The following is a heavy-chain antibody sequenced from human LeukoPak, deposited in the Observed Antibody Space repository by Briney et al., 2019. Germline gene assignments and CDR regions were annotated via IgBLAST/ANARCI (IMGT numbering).Heavy chain of an antibody. CDR2: INPSGGST. CDR3: ARDGLFVVATIDRDYYGMDV. V-gene: IGHV1-46*01. Sequence: ASAKVSCKASGYTFTSYYMHWVRQAPGQGLEWMGIINPSGGSTSYAQKFQGRVTMTRDTSTSTVYMELSSLRSEDTAVYYCARDGLFVVATIDRDYYGMDVWGQGTTVTVSS. J-gene: IGHJ6*02. D-gene: IGHD5-12*01. CDR1: GYTFTSYY.